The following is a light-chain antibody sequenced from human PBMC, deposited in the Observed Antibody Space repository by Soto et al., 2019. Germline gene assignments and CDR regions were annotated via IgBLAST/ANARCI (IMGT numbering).Light chain of an antibody. J-gene: IGKJ2*01. CDR3: QQRYNWPNT. Sequence: EIVLTQSPATLSLSPGERATLSCRASQSVGTYLAWYQHRPGQAPRLLIYEAANRAAGIPARFSGSGSGTDFTLTISTPEPEDFAVYYCQQRYNWPNTFGQGTKLEIK. CDR2: EAA. V-gene: IGKV3-11*01. CDR1: QSVGTY.